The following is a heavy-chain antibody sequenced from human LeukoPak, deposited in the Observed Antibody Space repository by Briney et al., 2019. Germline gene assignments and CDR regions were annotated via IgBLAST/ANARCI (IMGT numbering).Heavy chain of an antibody. CDR1: GGTFSGYY. V-gene: IGHV4-34*01. CDR2: INHSGST. Sequence: SETLSLTCAVYGGTFSGYYWSWIRQPPWKELEWIGDINHSGSTNYNPSLKSRVTISVDTSKNQFSLKLSSVTAADTAVYYCARGVEQWLVPHYFDYWGQGTLVTVSA. J-gene: IGHJ4*02. D-gene: IGHD6-19*01. CDR3: ARGVEQWLVPHYFDY.